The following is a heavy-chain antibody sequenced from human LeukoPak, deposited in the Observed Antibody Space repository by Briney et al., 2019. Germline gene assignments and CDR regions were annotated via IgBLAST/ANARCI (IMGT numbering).Heavy chain of an antibody. CDR1: GFTFSGYG. V-gene: IGHV3-30*02. J-gene: IGHJ6*03. D-gene: IGHD2-21*01. CDR3: SKDRCGGDCSYKTYYYFMDV. CDR2: IRYDGSNE. Sequence: PGGSLRLSCSAPGFTFSGYGLHWVRQAPGKGLEWVAFIRYDGSNEYYADSVNGRFTISRDDSKNTLYLQMNSLRAEDAAVYYCSKDRCGGDCSYKTYYYFMDVWGKGTTVTVSS.